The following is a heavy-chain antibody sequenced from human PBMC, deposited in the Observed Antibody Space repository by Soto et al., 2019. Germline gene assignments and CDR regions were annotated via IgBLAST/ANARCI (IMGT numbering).Heavy chain of an antibody. V-gene: IGHV4-30-2*01. Sequence: TLSVTWSMSGYSYSISAYSWSWIRQPPGKALQWIGFIYQSGVTSYNPSLASRVSISLDRSNNQCSLKLKSVTAADTAVYFCAGMPYTSGLRFDPWGPGTLVTVSS. J-gene: IGHJ5*02. CDR3: AGMPYTSGLRFDP. D-gene: IGHD6-19*01. CDR1: GYSYSISAYS. CDR2: IYQSGVT.